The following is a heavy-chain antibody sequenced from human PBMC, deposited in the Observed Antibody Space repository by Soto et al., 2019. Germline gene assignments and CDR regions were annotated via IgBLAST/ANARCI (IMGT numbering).Heavy chain of an antibody. V-gene: IGHV2-5*02. D-gene: IGHD3-3*01. J-gene: IGHJ4*02. CDR2: IYWDDDK. CDR3: AHRVLRTVFGLVTTTAIYFYF. Sequence: QITLNESGPTQVKPRQTLTLTCTFSGFSLTTSGVGVGWIRQSPGKAPEWLALIYWDDDKRYSPSLKSRLTIPKDTSKNQAVLTMAYLDPADTATYYCAHRVLRTVFGLVTTTAIYFYFWGQGTQVAVSS. CDR1: GFSLTTSGVG.